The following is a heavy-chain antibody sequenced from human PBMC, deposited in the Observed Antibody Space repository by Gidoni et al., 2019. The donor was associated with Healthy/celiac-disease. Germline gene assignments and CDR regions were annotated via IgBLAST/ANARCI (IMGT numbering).Heavy chain of an antibody. CDR3: ARGGPIVVVVAAKNYGDYGDYFQH. CDR2: INPNSGGT. J-gene: IGHJ1*01. CDR1: GYTFTGYY. V-gene: IGHV1-2*06. D-gene: IGHD2-15*01. Sequence: QVQLVQSGAEVKKPGASVKVSCKASGYTFTGYYMHWLRQAPGQGLEWMGRINPNSGGTNYAQKFQGRVTMTRDTSISTAYMELSRLRSDDTAVYYCARGGPIVVVVAAKNYGDYGDYFQHWGQGTLVTVSS.